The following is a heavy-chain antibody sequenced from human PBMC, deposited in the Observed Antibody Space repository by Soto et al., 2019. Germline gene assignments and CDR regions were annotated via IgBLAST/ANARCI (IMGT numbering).Heavy chain of an antibody. CDR2: IFYSGST. J-gene: IGHJ6*03. CDR1: GGSISNYY. Sequence: SETLSLTCTVSGGSISNYYWSWIRQPPGKGLEWIGYIFYSGSTNYNPSLRSRVTISVDTSKKQFSLKLSSVSAADTAVYYCARHDGIALAGIGVYYMDAWGKGTTVTVSS. V-gene: IGHV4-59*08. CDR3: ARHDGIALAGIGVYYMDA. D-gene: IGHD6-19*01.